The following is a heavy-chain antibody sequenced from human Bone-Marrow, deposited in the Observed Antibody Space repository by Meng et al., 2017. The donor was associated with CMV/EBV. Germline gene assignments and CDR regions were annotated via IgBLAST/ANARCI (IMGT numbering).Heavy chain of an antibody. CDR1: GFTFSSYT. J-gene: IGHJ6*01. D-gene: IGHD5-12*01. CDR2: MSYAGGNK. V-gene: IGHV3-30-3*01. CDR3: ARELTPGYNGMDV. Sequence: GESLKLSCAASGFTFSSYTMHWVRQAPGKGLEWVAVMSYAGGNKYYADSVKGRFTIPRDNSKNTLYMQMNSLRGEDTAVYYCARELTPGYNGMDVWGQGTTVTVYS.